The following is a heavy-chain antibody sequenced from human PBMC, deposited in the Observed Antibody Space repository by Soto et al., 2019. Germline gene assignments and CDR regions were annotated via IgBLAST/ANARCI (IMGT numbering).Heavy chain of an antibody. CDR1: GYTFTSYD. CDR3: ARVVKQWLAYDAFDI. Sequence: ASVKVSCKASGYTFTSYDINWVRQATGQGLEWMGWMNPNSGNTGYAQKFQGRVTMTRNTPISTAYMELSSLRSEDTAVYYCARVVKQWLAYDAFDIWGQGTMVTVSS. V-gene: IGHV1-8*01. D-gene: IGHD6-19*01. J-gene: IGHJ3*02. CDR2: MNPNSGNT.